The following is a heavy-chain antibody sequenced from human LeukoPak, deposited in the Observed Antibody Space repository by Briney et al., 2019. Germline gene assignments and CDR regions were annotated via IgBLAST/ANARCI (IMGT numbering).Heavy chain of an antibody. CDR1: GFTFSSYS. CDR3: ARCGGDCSSYYGMDV. Sequence: PGGSLRLSCAASGFTFSSYSMNWVRQAPGKGLEWVSSISSSSSYIYYADSVKGRFTISRDNANNSLYLQMNSLRAEDTAVYYCARCGGDCSSYYGMDVWGQGTTVTVSS. CDR2: ISSSSSYI. J-gene: IGHJ6*02. D-gene: IGHD2-21*02. V-gene: IGHV3-21*01.